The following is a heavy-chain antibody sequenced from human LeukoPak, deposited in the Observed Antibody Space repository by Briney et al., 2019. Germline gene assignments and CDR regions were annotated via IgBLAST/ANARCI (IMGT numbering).Heavy chain of an antibody. J-gene: IGHJ4*02. Sequence: GGSLRLSCAASGFTVSSNYMSWVRQAPGKGLEWVSVIYSGGSTYYADSVKGRFTISRDNSKNTLYLQMNSLRAEDTAVYYCARVRDHDSGGYYRTPYYFDYWGQGTLVTVSS. D-gene: IGHD3-22*01. V-gene: IGHV3-66*01. CDR1: GFTVSSNY. CDR3: ARVRDHDSGGYYRTPYYFDY. CDR2: IYSGGST.